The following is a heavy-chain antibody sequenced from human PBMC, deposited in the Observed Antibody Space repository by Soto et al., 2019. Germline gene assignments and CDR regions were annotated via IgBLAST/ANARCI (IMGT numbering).Heavy chain of an antibody. CDR3: ARNRYCSSTSCSEYYYYYYGMDV. J-gene: IGHJ6*02. CDR1: GGTFSSYA. V-gene: IGHV1-69*13. Sequence: SVKVSCKASGGTFSSYAISWVRQAPGQGLEWMGGIIPIFGTANYAQKFQGRVTITADESTSTAYMELSSLRSEDAAVYYCARNRYCSSTSCSEYYYYYYGMDVWGQGTTVTVSS. CDR2: IIPIFGTA. D-gene: IGHD2-2*01.